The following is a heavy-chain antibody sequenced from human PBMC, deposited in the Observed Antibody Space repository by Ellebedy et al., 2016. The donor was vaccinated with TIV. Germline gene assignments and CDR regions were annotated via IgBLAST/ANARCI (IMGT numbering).Heavy chain of an antibody. D-gene: IGHD3-16*01. Sequence: MPSETLSLTCNVSGYSISSGYYWGWIRQHPGKGLEWIGSTYHTGSTYYNPSLKGRITISMDTSTQFSLKLNSVPAADTPVYYCARDGGSVRFDYWGQGTLVTVSS. J-gene: IGHJ4*02. CDR2: TYHTGST. CDR3: ARDGGSVRFDY. V-gene: IGHV4-38-2*02. CDR1: GYSISSGYY.